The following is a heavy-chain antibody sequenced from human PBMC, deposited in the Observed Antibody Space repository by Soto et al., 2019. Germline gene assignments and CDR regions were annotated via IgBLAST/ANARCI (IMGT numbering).Heavy chain of an antibody. CDR1: GGSISSSNYY. CDR2: IYYTGST. J-gene: IGHJ4*02. D-gene: IGHD3-22*01. Sequence: SETLSLTCTVSGGSISSSNYYWDWIRQPPGKGREWIGRIYYTGSTYYNPSLKSRVTISVDTSKKQFSLKLSSVIAAETGVYYCARSRGDSSSDYWGQGTLVTVSS. CDR3: ARSRGDSSSDY. V-gene: IGHV4-39*01.